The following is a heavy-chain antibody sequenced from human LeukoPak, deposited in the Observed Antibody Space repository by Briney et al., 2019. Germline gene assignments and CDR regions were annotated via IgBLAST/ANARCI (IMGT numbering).Heavy chain of an antibody. V-gene: IGHV4-39*01. D-gene: IGHD1-26*01. CDR2: IYYSGRT. J-gene: IGHJ1*01. CDR1: GDSISSTSYY. CDR3: ARPSGSYRAEYFQH. Sequence: PSETLSLPCTVSGDSISSTSYYWGWIRQPPGKGLEWIGTIYYSGRTYYNPSLKSRVTIFVDTAKNQVSLKLSSVTAADTAVYYCARPSGSYRAEYFQHWGQGTLVTVSS.